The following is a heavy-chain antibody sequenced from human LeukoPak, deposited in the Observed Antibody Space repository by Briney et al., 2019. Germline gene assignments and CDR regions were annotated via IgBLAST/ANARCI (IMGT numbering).Heavy chain of an antibody. D-gene: IGHD6-13*01. CDR2: VYYSGST. CDR3: ARDSGIAAYYMDV. CDR1: GGSISSHY. J-gene: IGHJ6*03. Sequence: PSETLSLTCTVSGGSISSHYWSWIRQPPGKGLEWIGYVYYSGSTNYNPSLKSRVTISVDTSKNQFSLKLSSVTAADTAVYYCARDSGIAAYYMDVWGKGTTVTVSS. V-gene: IGHV4-59*11.